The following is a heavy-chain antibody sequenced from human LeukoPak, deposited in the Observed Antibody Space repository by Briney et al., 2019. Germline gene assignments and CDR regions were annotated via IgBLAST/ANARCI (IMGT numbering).Heavy chain of an antibody. CDR1: GFTLSNYW. J-gene: IGHJ4*02. V-gene: IGHV3-7*04. CDR2: IEPDGSEK. Sequence: GGSLRLSCAASGFTLSNYWMTWVRQAPGKGLEWVANIEPDGSEKYYVDSVKGRFTISRDNAKNSLYLQMNSLRAEDTAVYYCVRARVDYWGQGTLVTVSS. CDR3: VRARVDY.